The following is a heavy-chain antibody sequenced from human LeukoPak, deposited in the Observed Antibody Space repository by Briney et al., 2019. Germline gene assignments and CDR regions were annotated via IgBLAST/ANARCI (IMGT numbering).Heavy chain of an antibody. CDR2: ISSSGTSK. CDR3: TRENTSGYGLGAFDI. V-gene: IGHV3-48*03. D-gene: IGHD3-22*01. Sequence: PGGSLRLSCAASGFTFSSYEMSWVRQAPGKGLEWIAYISSSGTSKHYADSVKGRFTISRDNAKNSLYLQMSSLRAEDTAVYHCTRENTSGYGLGAFDIWGQGTMVTVSS. J-gene: IGHJ3*02. CDR1: GFTFSSYE.